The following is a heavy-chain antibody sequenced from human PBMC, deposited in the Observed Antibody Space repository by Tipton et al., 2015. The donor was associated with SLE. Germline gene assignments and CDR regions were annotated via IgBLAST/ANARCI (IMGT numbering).Heavy chain of an antibody. CDR3: ASANHIVGASRGVYYGMDV. CDR1: GFTFSSYW. V-gene: IGHV3-7*01. J-gene: IGHJ6*02. Sequence: QLVQSGGGLVQPGGSLRLSCAASGFTFSSYWMSWVRQAPGKGLEWVANIKQDGSEKYYVDSVKGRFPISRDNAKNSLYLQMNSLRAEDTAVYYCASANHIVGASRGVYYGMDVWGQGTTVTVSS. D-gene: IGHD1-26*01. CDR2: IKQDGSEK.